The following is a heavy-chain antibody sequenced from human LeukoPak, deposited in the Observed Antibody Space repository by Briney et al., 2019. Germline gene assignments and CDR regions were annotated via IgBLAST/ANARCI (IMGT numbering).Heavy chain of an antibody. CDR3: ARGGDSSGYSDAFDI. V-gene: IGHV3-21*01. J-gene: IGHJ3*02. CDR1: GFTFSSYS. D-gene: IGHD3-22*01. Sequence: PGGSLRLSCAASGFTFSSYSMNWVRQAPGKGLEWVSSISSSSSYIYYADSVKGRFTISRDNAKNSLYLQMNSLRAEDTAVYYCARGGDSSGYSDAFDIWGQGTMVTVSS. CDR2: ISSSSSYI.